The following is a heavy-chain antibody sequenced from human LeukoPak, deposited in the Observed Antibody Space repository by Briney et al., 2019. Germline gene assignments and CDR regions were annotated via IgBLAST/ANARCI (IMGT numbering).Heavy chain of an antibody. CDR2: INPNSGGT. CDR1: GYTLTELS. V-gene: IGHV1-2*06. Sequence: ASVKVSCKVSGYTLTELSMHWVRQAPGKGLEWMGRINPNSGGTNYAQKFQGRVTMTRDTSISTAYMELSRLRSDDTAVYYCARVSYWGQGTLVTVSS. CDR3: ARVSY. J-gene: IGHJ4*02.